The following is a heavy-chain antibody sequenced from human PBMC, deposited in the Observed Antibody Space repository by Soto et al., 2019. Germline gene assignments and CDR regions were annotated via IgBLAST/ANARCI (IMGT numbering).Heavy chain of an antibody. Sequence: GGSLRLSCAASGFTFSSYSMNWVRQAPGKGLEWVSSISSSSSYIYYADSVKGRFTISRDNAKNSLYLQMNSLRAEDTAVYYCARSRLYGSGSYPLDYWGQGTLVTVSS. CDR1: GFTFSSYS. D-gene: IGHD3-10*01. J-gene: IGHJ4*02. CDR3: ARSRLYGSGSYPLDY. V-gene: IGHV3-21*01. CDR2: ISSSSSYI.